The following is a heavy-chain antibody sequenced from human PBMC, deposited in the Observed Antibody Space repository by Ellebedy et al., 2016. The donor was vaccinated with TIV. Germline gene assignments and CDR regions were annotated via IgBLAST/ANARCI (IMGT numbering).Heavy chain of an antibody. Sequence: ESLKISCAASGVTFSGSTMHWVRQAHGKGLEWVGNIRSKTNNLATAYAASVKGRFTSSRDDSKNTAYLQMNSLTAEDTAVYYCTTDRLWFGELLYPPPFWFDPWGQGTLVTVSS. J-gene: IGHJ5*02. V-gene: IGHV3-73*01. CDR3: TTDRLWFGELLYPPPFWFDP. CDR2: IRSKTNNLAT. D-gene: IGHD3-10*01. CDR1: GVTFSGST.